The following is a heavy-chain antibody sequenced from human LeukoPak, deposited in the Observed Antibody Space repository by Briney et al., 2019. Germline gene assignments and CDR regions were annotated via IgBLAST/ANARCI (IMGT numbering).Heavy chain of an antibody. CDR3: ARAQAYYYDSSGYPTYYFDY. V-gene: IGHV4-59*01. J-gene: IGHJ4*02. CDR2: IYYSGST. CDR1: GGSISSYY. Sequence: SETLSLTCTVSGGSISSYYWSWIRQPPGKGLEWIGYIYYSGSTNYNPSLKSRVTISVDTSKNQFSLKLSSVTAADAAVYYCARAQAYYYDSSGYPTYYFDYWGQGTLVTVSS. D-gene: IGHD3-22*01.